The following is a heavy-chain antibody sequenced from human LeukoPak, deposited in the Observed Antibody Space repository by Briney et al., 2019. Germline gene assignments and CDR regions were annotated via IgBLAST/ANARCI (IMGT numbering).Heavy chain of an antibody. CDR1: GYTFTGYY. CDR3: ARASPSSSWYGYFDY. CDR2: INPNSGGT. Sequence: ASVKVSCKASGYTFTGYYMHWVRQAPGQGLEWMGWINPNSGGTNYAQKFQGRVTMTRDTSISTAYMELSRLRSDDTAVYYCARASPSSSWYGYFDYWGQGTLVTVSS. V-gene: IGHV1-2*02. D-gene: IGHD6-13*01. J-gene: IGHJ4*02.